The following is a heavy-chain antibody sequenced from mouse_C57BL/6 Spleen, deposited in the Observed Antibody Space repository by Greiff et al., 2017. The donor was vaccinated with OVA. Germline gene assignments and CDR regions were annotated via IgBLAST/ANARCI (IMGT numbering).Heavy chain of an antibody. J-gene: IGHJ3*01. CDR1: GYTFTDYE. D-gene: IGHD2-12*01. CDR2: IDPETGGT. V-gene: IGHV1-15*01. Sequence: QVQLKESGAELVRPGASVTLSCKASGYTFTDYEMHWVKQTPVHGLEWIGAIDPETGGTAYNQKFKGKAILTADKSSSTAYLELRSLTSEDSAVYYCTREGVYDWFAYWGQGTLVTVSA. CDR3: TREGVYDWFAY.